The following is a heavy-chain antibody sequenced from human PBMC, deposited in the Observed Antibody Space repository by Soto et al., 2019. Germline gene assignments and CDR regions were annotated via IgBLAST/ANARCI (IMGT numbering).Heavy chain of an antibody. Sequence: GGSLRLSCAASGFTFSSYSMNWVRQAPGKGLEWVSSISSSSSYIYYADSVKGRFTISRDNAKNSLYLQMNSLRADDTAVYYCARDPAGTTLTFDYWGQGTLVTVSS. D-gene: IGHD1-1*01. CDR1: GFTFSSYS. CDR2: ISSSSSYI. CDR3: ARDPAGTTLTFDY. J-gene: IGHJ4*02. V-gene: IGHV3-21*01.